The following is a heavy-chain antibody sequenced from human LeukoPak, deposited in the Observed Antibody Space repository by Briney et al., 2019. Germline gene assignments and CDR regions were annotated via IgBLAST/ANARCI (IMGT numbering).Heavy chain of an antibody. V-gene: IGHV4-30-4*08. CDR1: GDSISSGSYY. CDR3: ARGYSSSWSPYFDY. Sequence: SQTLSLTCTVSGDSISSGSYYWSWIRQPPGKGLEWIGYIYYSGSTYYNPSLKSRVTISVDTSKNQFSLKLSSVTAADTAVYYCARGYSSSWSPYFDYWGQGTLVTVSS. D-gene: IGHD6-13*01. J-gene: IGHJ4*02. CDR2: IYYSGST.